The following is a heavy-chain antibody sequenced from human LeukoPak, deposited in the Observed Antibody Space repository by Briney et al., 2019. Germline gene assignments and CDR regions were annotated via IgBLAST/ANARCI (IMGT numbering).Heavy chain of an antibody. CDR1: GFTFSTYW. J-gene: IGHJ3*02. CDR2: ISSSSSTI. CDR3: ARDPYGDYVIRPDAFDI. D-gene: IGHD4-17*01. Sequence: GGSLRLSCAASGFTFSTYWMHWVRQAPGKGLEWVSYISSSSSTIYYADSVKGRFTISRDNAKNSLYLQMNSLRDEDTAVYYCARDPYGDYVIRPDAFDIWGQGTMVTVSS. V-gene: IGHV3-48*02.